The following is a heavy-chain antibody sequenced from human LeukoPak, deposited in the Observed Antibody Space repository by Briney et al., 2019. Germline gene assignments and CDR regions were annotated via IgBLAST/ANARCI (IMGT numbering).Heavy chain of an antibody. CDR3: AKGSIAATGPFDY. D-gene: IGHD6-6*01. J-gene: IGHJ4*02. CDR1: GGTFSSYA. CDR2: IIPIFGTA. V-gene: IGHV1-69*05. Sequence: ASVKVSCKASGGTFSSYAISWVRQAPGQGLEWMGGIIPIFGTANYAQKFQGRVTITTDESTSTAYMELSSLRSEDTAVYYCAKGSIAATGPFDYWGQGTLVTVSS.